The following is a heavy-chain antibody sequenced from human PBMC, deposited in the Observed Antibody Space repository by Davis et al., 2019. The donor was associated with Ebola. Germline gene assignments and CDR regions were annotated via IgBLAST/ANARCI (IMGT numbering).Heavy chain of an antibody. D-gene: IGHD2-15*01. CDR2: IIPIFGTA. Sequence: SVKVSCKASGGTFSSYAISWVRQAPGQGLEWMGGIIPIFGTANYAQKFQGRVTMTTDTSTSTAYMELRSLRSDDTAVYYCARDLVVGAFDPWGQGTTVTVSS. CDR3: ARDLVVGAFDP. V-gene: IGHV1-69*05. J-gene: IGHJ6*02. CDR1: GGTFSSYA.